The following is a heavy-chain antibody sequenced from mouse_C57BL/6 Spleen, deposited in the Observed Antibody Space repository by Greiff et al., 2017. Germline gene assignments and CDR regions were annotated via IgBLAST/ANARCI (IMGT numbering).Heavy chain of an antibody. J-gene: IGHJ4*01. CDR2: IDPEDGDT. Sequence: VQLQQSGAELVRPGASVKLSCTASGFNIKDYYMHWVKQRPEQGLEWIGRIDPEDGDTEYAPKFQGKATMTADTSSNTALLQLSSLTSEDTAVYYCTTDYFGSSPYCYAMDDWGQGTSVTVSS. D-gene: IGHD1-1*01. CDR1: GFNIKDYY. V-gene: IGHV14-1*01. CDR3: TTDYFGSSPYCYAMDD.